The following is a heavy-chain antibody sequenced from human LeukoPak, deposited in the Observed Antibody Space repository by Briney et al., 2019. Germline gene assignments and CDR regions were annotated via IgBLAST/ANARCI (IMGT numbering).Heavy chain of an antibody. D-gene: IGHD2-21*01. V-gene: IGHV1-2*02. CDR2: INPNSGGT. CDR3: ARALDSVSYFDY. Sequence: ASVKVSCKASGYTFTSYGISWVRQAPGQGLEWIAWINPNSGGTNHAQKFQGRVTMTSDTSISTVYMELSRLRSDDTAVYYCARALDSVSYFDYWGQGTLVTVSS. J-gene: IGHJ4*02. CDR1: GYTFTSYG.